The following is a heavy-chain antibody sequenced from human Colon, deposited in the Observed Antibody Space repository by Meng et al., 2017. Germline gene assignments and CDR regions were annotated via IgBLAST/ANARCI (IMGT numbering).Heavy chain of an antibody. J-gene: IGHJ4*02. CDR3: ARFYGSGTFEVHDY. CDR1: GASVRSPDHQ. Sequence: QGQRQESGSGLVRPSETLSLICAVSGASVRSPDHQWGWVRQPPGKGLEWIGLIHYSGSRNYNPSLKSRVTMSVDTSKNQVSLRLTSVTAADTAVYYCARFYGSGTFEVHDYWGQGILVTDSS. V-gene: IGHV4-61*08. D-gene: IGHD3-10*01. CDR2: IHYSGSR.